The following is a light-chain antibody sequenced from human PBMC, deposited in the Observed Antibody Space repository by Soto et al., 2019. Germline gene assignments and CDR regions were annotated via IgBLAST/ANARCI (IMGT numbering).Light chain of an antibody. J-gene: IGKJ1*01. Sequence: DIQMTQSPSTLSATVGGRVSITCRASRSISTWLAWYQQKPGKAPKLLIYKASSLESGVPSRFSGSGSGTEFTLTISSLQPDDFATYYCQQYDSEPWTFGQGSKVDNK. CDR1: RSISTW. V-gene: IGKV1-5*03. CDR3: QQYDSEPWT. CDR2: KAS.